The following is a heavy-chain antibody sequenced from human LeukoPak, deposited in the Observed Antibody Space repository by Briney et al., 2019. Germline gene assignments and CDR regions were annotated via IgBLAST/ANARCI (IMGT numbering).Heavy chain of an antibody. J-gene: IGHJ3*02. D-gene: IGHD2-2*02. V-gene: IGHV5-51*01. CDR1: GYSFTSYW. CDR3: ARPARQLGYCSSTSCYTRGDAFDI. CDR2: IYPGDSDT. Sequence: GESLKISCKGSGYSFTSYWIGWVRQMPGKGLEWMGIIYPGDSDTRYSPSFQGQVTISADKSISTAYLQWSSLKASDTAMYYCARPARQLGYCSSTSCYTRGDAFDIWGQGTMVTVSS.